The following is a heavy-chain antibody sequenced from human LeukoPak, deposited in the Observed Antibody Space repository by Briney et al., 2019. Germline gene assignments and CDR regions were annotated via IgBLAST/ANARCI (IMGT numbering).Heavy chain of an antibody. CDR2: IYYSGST. V-gene: IGHV4-39*07. CDR1: GGSISSSSYY. J-gene: IGHJ1*01. D-gene: IGHD1-14*01. Sequence: SETLSLTCTVSGGSISSSSYYWGWIRQPPGKGLEWIGSIYYSGSTYYNPSLKSRVTISVDTSKNQFSLKLSSVTAADTAVYYCARGRMTGNGHLGQGTLVTVSS. CDR3: ARGRMTGNGH.